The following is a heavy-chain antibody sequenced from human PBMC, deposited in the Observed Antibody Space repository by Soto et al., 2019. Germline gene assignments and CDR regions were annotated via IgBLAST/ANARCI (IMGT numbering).Heavy chain of an antibody. J-gene: IGHJ4*02. CDR2: IHISGTT. V-gene: IGHV4-4*07. CDR3: ARINGGSPDF. D-gene: IGHD2-15*01. Sequence: PSETLSLTCTVSGASMNAHFWSWIRQSAGKGLEWIGHIHISGTTTCNPSLKGRVTMSLDPPKNQLSLKLTSVTAADMAVYYCARINGGSPDFWGQGTLVTVSS. CDR1: GASMNAHF.